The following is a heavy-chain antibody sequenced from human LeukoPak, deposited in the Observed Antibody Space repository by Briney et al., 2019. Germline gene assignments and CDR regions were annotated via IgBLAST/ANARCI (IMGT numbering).Heavy chain of an antibody. CDR2: IRYDGSNK. Sequence: GGSLRLSCAASGFTFSSYGMHWVRQAPGKGLEWVAFIRYDGSNKYYADSVKGRFTISRDNSKNTLYLQMNSLRAEDTAVYYCAKARNFDWLFGFDYWGQGTLVTVSS. D-gene: IGHD3-9*01. J-gene: IGHJ4*02. CDR1: GFTFSSYG. V-gene: IGHV3-30*02. CDR3: AKARNFDWLFGFDY.